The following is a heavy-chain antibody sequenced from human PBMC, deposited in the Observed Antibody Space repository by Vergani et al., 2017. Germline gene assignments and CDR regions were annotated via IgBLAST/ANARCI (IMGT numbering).Heavy chain of an antibody. CDR1: GGSFSNYY. CDR2: FNHSGGT. J-gene: IGHJ4*02. Sequence: QVQLQQWGAGLLKPSETLSLICAVYGGSFSNYYWTWIRQSPGKGLEWIGEFNHSGGTNYNPSLKSRLTISVDTSKTQFSLKLSSVTAADTAVYFCSAYVLGQYHFDYWGQGTLVTVSS. CDR3: SAYVLGQYHFDY. V-gene: IGHV4-34*02. D-gene: IGHD5-12*01.